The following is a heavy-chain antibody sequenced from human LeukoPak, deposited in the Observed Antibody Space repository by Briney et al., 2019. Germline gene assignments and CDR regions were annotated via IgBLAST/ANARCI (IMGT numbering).Heavy chain of an antibody. J-gene: IGHJ4*02. D-gene: IGHD6-13*01. Sequence: PGGSLRLSCVGSGFTFSSYWMTWVRQAPGEGLEWVANINYYGGEKYYADSVKRRFTISRDNAGNSLYLQMNSLRAEDMGVYYWAPYNLAAPREFDYWGQGTLVTVSS. V-gene: IGHV3-7*01. CDR1: GFTFSSYW. CDR2: INYYGGEK. CDR3: APYNLAAPREFDY.